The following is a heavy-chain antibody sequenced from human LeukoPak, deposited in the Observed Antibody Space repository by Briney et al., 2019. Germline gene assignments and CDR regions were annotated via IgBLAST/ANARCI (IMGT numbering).Heavy chain of an antibody. D-gene: IGHD3-10*02. Sequence: GGSLRLSCAASGFTFDDYAMHWVRQAPGKGLEWVSLISWDVTTTFYADSVKGRFTISRDNAKNSLYLQMNSLRAEDTAVYYCAELGITMIGGVWGTGTTVTISS. J-gene: IGHJ6*04. CDR2: ISWDVTTT. CDR3: AELGITMIGGV. V-gene: IGHV3-43D*03. CDR1: GFTFDDYA.